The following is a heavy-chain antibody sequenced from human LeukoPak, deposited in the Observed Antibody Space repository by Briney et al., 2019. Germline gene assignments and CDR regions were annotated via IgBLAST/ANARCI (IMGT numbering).Heavy chain of an antibody. J-gene: IGHJ4*02. V-gene: IGHV4-39*01. D-gene: IGHD3-22*01. CDR3: ARQGPCYYDSSGYCKRTFDY. CDR2: IYYSGST. CDR1: GGSISSSSYY. Sequence: ETLSLTCTVSGGSISSSSYYWGWIRQPPGKGLEWIGSIYYSGSTYYNPSLKSRVTISVDTSKNQFSLKLSSVTAADTAVYYCARQGPCYYDSSGYCKRTFDYWGQGTLVTVSS.